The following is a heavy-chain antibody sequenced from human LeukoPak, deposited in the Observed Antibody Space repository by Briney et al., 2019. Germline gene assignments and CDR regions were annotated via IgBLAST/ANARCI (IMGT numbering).Heavy chain of an antibody. CDR3: ARERLVGAMKTYYYYGMDV. CDR2: INPNSGGT. D-gene: IGHD1-26*01. CDR1: GGTFSSYA. J-gene: IGHJ6*02. V-gene: IGHV1-2*04. Sequence: ASVKVSCKASGGTFSSYAISWVRQAPGQGLEWMGWINPNSGGTNYAQKFQGWVTMTRDTSISTAYMELSRLRSDDTAVYYCARERLVGAMKTYYYYGMDVWGQGTTVTVSS.